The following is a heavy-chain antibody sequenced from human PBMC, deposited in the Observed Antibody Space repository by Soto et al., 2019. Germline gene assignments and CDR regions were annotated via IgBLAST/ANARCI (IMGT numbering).Heavy chain of an antibody. CDR2: INAGNGNT. D-gene: IGHD3-16*01. J-gene: IGHJ4*02. CDR1: VYTFTSYA. CDR3: ARVEGWGSGWPFDY. Sequence: GASGKVSCKASVYTFTSYAMHWVRQAPGQRLEWMGWINAGNGNTKYSQKFQGRVTITRDTSASTAYMELSSLRSEDTAVYYCARVEGWGSGWPFDYWGQGTLVTVS. V-gene: IGHV1-3*01.